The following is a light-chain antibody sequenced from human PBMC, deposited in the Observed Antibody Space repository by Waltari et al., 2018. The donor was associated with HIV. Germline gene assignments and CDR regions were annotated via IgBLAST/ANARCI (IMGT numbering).Light chain of an antibody. V-gene: IGLV2-14*01. J-gene: IGLJ2*01. Sequence: QSALTQPASVSGSPGQSISISSTGTSSDVGGSNPVSWYQQHPAKAPKLVILEVSNRPSGVSNRFSGSKSGNRASLTISGLQAEDEAYYYCSSYTSSDTVVFGGGTKVTVL. CDR1: SSDVGGSNP. CDR3: SSYTSSDTVV. CDR2: EVS.